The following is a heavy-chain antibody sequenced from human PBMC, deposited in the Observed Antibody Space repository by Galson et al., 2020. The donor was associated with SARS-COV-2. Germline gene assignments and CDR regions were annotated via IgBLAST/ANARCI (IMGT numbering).Heavy chain of an antibody. CDR3: ATGPVLTAYSWFDP. CDR1: GYTLTELS. Sequence: ASVQVSCKVSGYTLTELSMHWVRQAPGKGLAWMGGFDPEDGETINAQKFQGRVTMTEDTSTDTAYMELSSLRAEDTAVYYCATGPVLTAYSWFDPWGQGTLVTVAS. CDR2: FDPEDGET. J-gene: IGHJ5*02. V-gene: IGHV1-24*01. D-gene: IGHD3-9*01.